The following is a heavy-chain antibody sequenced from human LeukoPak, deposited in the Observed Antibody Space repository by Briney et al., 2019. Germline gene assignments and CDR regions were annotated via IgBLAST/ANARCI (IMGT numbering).Heavy chain of an antibody. CDR2: ISNSSSYI. CDR3: ARSSDWGCIGGTCYNYEGY. CDR1: GFTLSSYS. J-gene: IGHJ4*02. V-gene: IGHV3-21*01. D-gene: IGHD2-15*01. Sequence: GGSLRLSCAASGFTLSSYSMNGVRQAPGKALEWVSFISNSSSYIYNADSVKGRYTISRDNAKNSLYLQMNSLRAEDTAVYYCARSSDWGCIGGTCYNYEGYWGQGTLVTVSS.